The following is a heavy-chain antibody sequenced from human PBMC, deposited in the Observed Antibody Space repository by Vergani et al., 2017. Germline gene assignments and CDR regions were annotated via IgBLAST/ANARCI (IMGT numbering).Heavy chain of an antibody. CDR3: ARRYFDPNYYYYYMDV. D-gene: IGHD3-9*01. CDR2: IYPGDSDT. CDR1: GYSFTSYW. V-gene: IGHV5-51*01. Sequence: EVQLVQSGAEVKKPGESLNISCKGSGYSFTSYWIAWVRQMPGKGLEWVGIIYPGDSDTRYSPSFQGQVTISGDKSISTAYLQWSSLKASDTAMYYCARRYFDPNYYYYYMDVWGKGTTVTVSS. J-gene: IGHJ6*03.